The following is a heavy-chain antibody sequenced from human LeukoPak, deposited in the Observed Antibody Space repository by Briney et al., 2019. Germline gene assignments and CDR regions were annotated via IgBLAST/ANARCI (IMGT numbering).Heavy chain of an antibody. CDR1: RFTFSSFA. V-gene: IGHV3-23*01. Sequence: GGSLRLSCAASRFTFSSFAMSWVRQAPGKGLEWVSSISDSGGSTYYADSVKGRFTISRDNSKNTLYLQMNSLRAEDTAVYYCASALHDTSYYYGMDVWGQGTTVTVSS. CDR2: ISDSGGST. CDR3: ASALHDTSYYYGMDV. J-gene: IGHJ6*02. D-gene: IGHD3-22*01.